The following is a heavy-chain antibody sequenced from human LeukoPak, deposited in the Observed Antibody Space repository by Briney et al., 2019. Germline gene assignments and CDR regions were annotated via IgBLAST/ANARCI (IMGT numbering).Heavy chain of an antibody. CDR1: GFTFSSYA. CDR3: AKHDYYGSGSYSAIVY. V-gene: IGHV3-23*01. CDR2: ISGSGGST. D-gene: IGHD3-10*01. Sequence: GGSLRLSCAASGFTFSSYAMSWVRQAPGKGLEWVSAISGSGGSTYYADSVKGRFTISRDNSKNTLYLQMNSLRAEDTAVYYCAKHDYYGSGSYSAIVYWGQGTLVTVSS. J-gene: IGHJ4*02.